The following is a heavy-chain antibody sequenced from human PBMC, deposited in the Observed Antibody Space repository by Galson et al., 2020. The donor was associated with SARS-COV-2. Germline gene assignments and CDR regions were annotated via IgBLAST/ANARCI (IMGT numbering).Heavy chain of an antibody. CDR1: GLTFSDAC. CDR2: MRSAADGGTI. CDR3: TRCSGNYYYFGMDV. D-gene: IGHD1-26*01. J-gene: IGHJ6*02. Sequence: GESLRLSCQASGLTFSDACMTWVRQAPGKGLEWVGRMRSAADGGTIEYAAPVKGRFIISRDDSKKTLYLQMNSLKTEDTAVYYCTRCSGNYYYFGMDVWGQGTTVTVSS. V-gene: IGHV3-15*01.